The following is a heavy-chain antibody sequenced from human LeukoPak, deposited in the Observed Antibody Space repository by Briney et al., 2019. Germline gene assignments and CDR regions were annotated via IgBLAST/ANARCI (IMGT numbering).Heavy chain of an antibody. CDR3: ARASPYDSSGYPTRAFDY. V-gene: IGHV1-69*04. J-gene: IGHJ4*02. D-gene: IGHD3-22*01. Sequence: GASVTVSCKAPGGTFTDYSISWVRQAPGQGLEWMGRIIPILGIANYAQKFQGRVTITADKSTSTAYMELSSLRSEDTAVYYCARASPYDSSGYPTRAFDYWGQGTLVTVSS. CDR2: IIPILGIA. CDR1: GGTFTDYS.